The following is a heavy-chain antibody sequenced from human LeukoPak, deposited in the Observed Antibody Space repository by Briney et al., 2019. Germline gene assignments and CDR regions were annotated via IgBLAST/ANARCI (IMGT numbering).Heavy chain of an antibody. CDR2: INHSGST. CDR1: GGSFSGYY. Sequence: PSETLSLTCAVYGGSFSGYYWSWIRQPPGKGLEWIGEINHSGSTNYNPSLKSRVTISVDTPKNQFSLKLSSVTAADTAVYYCARRQDCSSTSCSYGAFDYWGQGTLVTVSS. V-gene: IGHV4-34*01. D-gene: IGHD2-2*01. CDR3: ARRQDCSSTSCSYGAFDY. J-gene: IGHJ4*02.